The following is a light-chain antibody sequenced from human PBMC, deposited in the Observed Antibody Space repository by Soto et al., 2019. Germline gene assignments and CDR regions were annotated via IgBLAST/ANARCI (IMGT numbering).Light chain of an antibody. Sequence: DIQMTQSPSTRSSSVGDRVTITCRASQSISSWLAWYQQKLGRAPRLLIYDASSLESGVPSRFSGSGYGTEFTLTISSLQPDDFATYYCQQYNTYSSLTFGGWT. CDR3: QQYNTYSSLT. J-gene: IGKJ4*01. CDR1: QSISSW. CDR2: DAS. V-gene: IGKV1-5*01.